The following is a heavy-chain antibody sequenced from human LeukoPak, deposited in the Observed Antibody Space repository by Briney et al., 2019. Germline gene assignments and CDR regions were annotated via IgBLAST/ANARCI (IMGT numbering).Heavy chain of an antibody. CDR3: AGLLSFGEPIDY. CDR2: ISSSSSYI. V-gene: IGHV3-21*01. J-gene: IGHJ4*02. Sequence: GGSLRLSCAASGFTFSSYSMNWVRQAPGKGLEWVSSISSSSSYIYYADSVKGRFTISRDNAKNSLYLQMNSLRAEDTAVYYCAGLLSFGEPIDYWGQGTLVTVSS. CDR1: GFTFSSYS. D-gene: IGHD3-10*01.